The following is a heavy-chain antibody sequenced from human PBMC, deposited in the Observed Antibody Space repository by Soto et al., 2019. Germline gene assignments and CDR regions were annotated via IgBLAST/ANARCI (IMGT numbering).Heavy chain of an antibody. CDR1: GFMFSSYS. CDR3: AKDLHIVVVPAAFFDY. D-gene: IGHD2-2*01. J-gene: IGHJ4*02. V-gene: IGHV3-48*01. CDR2: ISSSSSLI. Sequence: PGGSLRLSCAASGFMFSSYSMNWVRQAPGKGLEWFSYISSSSSLIYYADSVKGRFTISRDNSKNTLYLQMNSLRAEDTAVYYCAKDLHIVVVPAAFFDYWGQGTLVTVSS.